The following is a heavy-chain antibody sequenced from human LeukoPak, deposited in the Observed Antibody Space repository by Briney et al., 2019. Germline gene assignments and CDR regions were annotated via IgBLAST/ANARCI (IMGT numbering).Heavy chain of an antibody. CDR2: MNPNSGNT. Sequence: ASVKVSCKASGYTFTSYDINWVRQATGQGLEWMGWMNPNSGNTGYAQKFQGRVTMTRNTSISTAYMELRSLRSEDTAVYYCARGYYDSSGYPGAAVYYYGMDVWGQGTTVTVSS. V-gene: IGHV1-8*01. CDR3: ARGYYDSSGYPGAAVYYYGMDV. J-gene: IGHJ6*02. CDR1: GYTFTSYD. D-gene: IGHD3-22*01.